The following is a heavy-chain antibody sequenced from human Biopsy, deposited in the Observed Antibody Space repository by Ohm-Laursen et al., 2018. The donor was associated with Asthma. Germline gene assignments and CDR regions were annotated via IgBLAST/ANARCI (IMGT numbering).Heavy chain of an antibody. J-gene: IGHJ6*02. CDR2: IYYSGTT. CDR1: SGSGGYMRSGNYY. D-gene: IGHD6-13*01. V-gene: IGHV4-39*01. Sequence: TLSLTCSLSSGSGGYMRSGNYYWGWIRQPPGKGLEWNGRIYYSGTTYYNPSLESRHTVSAETSKNQFSVKLTSVSAADTAVYYCVRGSSSWHHGPFHYYYGLDVWGLGTLVTVSS. CDR3: VRGSSSWHHGPFHYYYGLDV.